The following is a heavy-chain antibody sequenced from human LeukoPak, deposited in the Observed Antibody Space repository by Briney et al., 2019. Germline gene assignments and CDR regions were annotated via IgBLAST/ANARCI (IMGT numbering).Heavy chain of an antibody. CDR1: GFTFSNYA. D-gene: IGHD1-26*01. J-gene: IGHJ4*02. CDR3: ARSFGSYSPFGY. V-gene: IGHV3-23*01. CDR2: ISGNSGTT. Sequence: GGSLRLSCAASGFTFSNYAMSWVRQAPGKGLEWVSAISGNSGTTNYADSVKGRFAISRDNSKNTLYLQMNSLRAEDTAVYYCARSFGSYSPFGYWGQGTLVTVSS.